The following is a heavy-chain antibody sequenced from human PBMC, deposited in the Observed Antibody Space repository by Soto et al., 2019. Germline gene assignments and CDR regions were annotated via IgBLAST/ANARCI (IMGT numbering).Heavy chain of an antibody. CDR1: GYSFAGYW. D-gene: IGHD3-22*01. CDR2: IDPSDSQT. Sequence: GESLKISCKGPGYSFAGYWITWVRQKPGKGLEWMGRIDPSDSQTYYSPSFRGHVTISVTKSITTVFLQWSSLRASDTAMYYCARQIYDSDTGPNFQYYFDSWGQGTPVTVSS. CDR3: ARQIYDSDTGPNFQYYFDS. V-gene: IGHV5-10-1*01. J-gene: IGHJ4*02.